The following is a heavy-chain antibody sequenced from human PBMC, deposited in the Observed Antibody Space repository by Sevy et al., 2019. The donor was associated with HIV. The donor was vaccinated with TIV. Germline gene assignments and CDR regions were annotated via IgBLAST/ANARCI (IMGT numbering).Heavy chain of an antibody. Sequence: GGSLRLSCAASGVTFDDYAMHWVRQAPGKGLEWVSGISWNSGSIGYADSVKGRFTISRDNAKNSLYLQMNSLRAEDTALYYCAKFQEARGYSYGFYYYYGMDVWGQGSTVTVSS. CDR1: GVTFDDYA. CDR2: ISWNSGSI. D-gene: IGHD5-18*01. CDR3: AKFQEARGYSYGFYYYYGMDV. J-gene: IGHJ6*02. V-gene: IGHV3-9*01.